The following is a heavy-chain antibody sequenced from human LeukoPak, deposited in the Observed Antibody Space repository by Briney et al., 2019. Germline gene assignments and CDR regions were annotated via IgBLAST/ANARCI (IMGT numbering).Heavy chain of an antibody. CDR2: INHSGST. CDR1: GGSFSGYY. V-gene: IGHV4-34*01. Sequence: PSETLPLTCAVYGGSFSGYYWSWIRQPPGKGLEWIGEINHSGSTNYNPSLKSRVTISVDTSKNQFSLKLSSVTAADTAVYYCARDDPWYFDLWGRGTLVTVSS. J-gene: IGHJ2*01. CDR3: ARDDPWYFDL.